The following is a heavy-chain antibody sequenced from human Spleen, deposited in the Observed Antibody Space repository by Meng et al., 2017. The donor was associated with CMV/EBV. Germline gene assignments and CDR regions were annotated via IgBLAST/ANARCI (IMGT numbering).Heavy chain of an antibody. D-gene: IGHD3-22*01. V-gene: IGHV4-59*01. J-gene: IGHJ5*02. Sequence: SQTLSLTCAVYGGSFSGYYWSWIRQPPGKGLEWIGYMYYSGSTNYNPSLKSRVTISVDTSKNQYSLKLSSVTAADTAVYFCARAQSTYYYDSSRGDWFDPWGQGILVTVSS. CDR3: ARAQSTYYYDSSRGDWFDP. CDR2: MYYSGST. CDR1: GGSFSGYY.